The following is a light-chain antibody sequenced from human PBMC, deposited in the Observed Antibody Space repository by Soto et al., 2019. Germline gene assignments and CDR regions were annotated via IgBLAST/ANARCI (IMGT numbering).Light chain of an antibody. Sequence: EIVMTQSPATLSVSPGERATLSCRASQSVGGNLAWYQQKPGQAPRLLVNGASTRATGIPARFSGSGSGTEFTLTISGLLSEDFAIYYCQQYYSWPPTFGQGTKVEIK. CDR1: QSVGGN. J-gene: IGKJ1*01. CDR3: QQYYSWPPT. V-gene: IGKV3-15*01. CDR2: GAS.